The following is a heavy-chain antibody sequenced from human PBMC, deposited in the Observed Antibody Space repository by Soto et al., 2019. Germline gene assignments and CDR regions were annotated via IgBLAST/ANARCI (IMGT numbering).Heavy chain of an antibody. J-gene: IGHJ5*02. CDR3: AKSGIVGVYNWFDP. V-gene: IGHV3-9*01. Sequence: EVQLVESGGGLVQPGRSLRLSCAASGFTFDDYAMHWVRQVPGKGLEWVSSISWNSGSIGYADSVKGRFTITRDNARNSLYLQMNSLRAEDTALYYCAKSGIVGVYNWFDPGGQGTLVTVAS. CDR2: ISWNSGSI. D-gene: IGHD1-26*01. CDR1: GFTFDDYA.